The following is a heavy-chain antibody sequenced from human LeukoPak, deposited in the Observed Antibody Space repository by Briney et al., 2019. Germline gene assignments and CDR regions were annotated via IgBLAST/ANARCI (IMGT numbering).Heavy chain of an antibody. V-gene: IGHV4-4*07. Sequence: PSETLSLTCSVSGASISSYYWSWIRQPAGKGLEWIGRIYTSGSTNYNPSLKSRVTMSVDTSKNQFSLKLSSVTAADTAVYYCARGLQRDYYYYYGMDVWGQGTTVTVSS. CDR1: GASISSYY. CDR3: ARGLQRDYYYYYGMDV. J-gene: IGHJ6*02. CDR2: IYTSGST. D-gene: IGHD4-4*01.